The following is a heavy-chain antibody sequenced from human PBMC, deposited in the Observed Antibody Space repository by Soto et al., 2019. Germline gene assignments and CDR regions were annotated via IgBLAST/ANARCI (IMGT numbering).Heavy chain of an antibody. V-gene: IGHV3-30*18. CDR3: AKDQQGYYDCWSGLSWYFDY. Sequence: QVQLVESGGGVVQPGRSLRLSCAASGFTFSSYGMHWVRQAPGKGLEWVAVISYDGSNKYYADSVKGRFTITRDNFKKPLYLQMNNLRAEDTAVYYCAKDQQGYYDCWSGLSWYFDYWGQGTLVTVSS. J-gene: IGHJ4*02. CDR1: GFTFSSYG. CDR2: ISYDGSNK. D-gene: IGHD3-3*01.